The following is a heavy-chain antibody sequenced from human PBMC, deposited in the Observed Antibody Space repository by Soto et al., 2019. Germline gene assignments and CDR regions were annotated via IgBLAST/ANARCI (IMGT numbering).Heavy chain of an antibody. CDR3: ATDRGWFDP. V-gene: IGHV1-46*01. J-gene: IGHJ5*02. Sequence: QEQLVQSGAEVKKPGASVKVSCKASGYTFTSYYIHWVRQAPGQGLEWMGIINPSGGSATYTQKFQDRVIMTRDTSTSTVYMELSSLRSEDTAVYYCATDRGWFDPWGQGTLVTVSS. CDR1: GYTFTSYY. CDR2: INPSGGSA.